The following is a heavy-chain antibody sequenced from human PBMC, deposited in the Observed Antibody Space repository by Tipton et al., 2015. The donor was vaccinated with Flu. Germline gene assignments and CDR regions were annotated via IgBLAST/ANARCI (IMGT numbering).Heavy chain of an antibody. V-gene: IGHV4-38-2*01. CDR3: ARHTGDSVRGVIDY. J-gene: IGHJ4*02. D-gene: IGHD3-10*02. Sequence: LSLTCSVSGYSIRSAYYWGWVRRPPGKGLEWIGTIYHSGTTYYNPSLKSRLTISVDTSKNQFSLRLSSVTAADTAVYYCARHTGDSVRGVIDYWGQGTLVTVSS. CDR2: IYHSGTT. CDR1: GYSIRSAYY.